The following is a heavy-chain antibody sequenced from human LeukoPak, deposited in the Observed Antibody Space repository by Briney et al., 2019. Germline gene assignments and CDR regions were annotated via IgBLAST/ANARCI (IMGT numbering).Heavy chain of an antibody. V-gene: IGHV5-51*07. J-gene: IGHJ4*02. CDR2: IYPGDSDT. D-gene: IGHD3-16*01. Sequence: HAESQEISCKGSGYSFTSYWIGWVHQMPGKGLEWMGIIYPGDSDTRYSPSFQGQVTISADKSISTAYLQWSSLKATDTAMYYCARGGRLLHYFDYWGKGTMVTVSS. CDR1: GYSFTSYW. CDR3: ARGGRLLHYFDY.